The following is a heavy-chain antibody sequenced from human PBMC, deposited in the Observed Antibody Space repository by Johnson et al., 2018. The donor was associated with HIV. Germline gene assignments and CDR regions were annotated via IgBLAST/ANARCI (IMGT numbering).Heavy chain of an antibody. J-gene: IGHJ3*02. CDR2: IYSGGST. CDR3: AKIGDTAMVTGAFDI. Sequence: EVQVLESGGGVVQPGRSLRLSCAASGFTSSDYYMSWIRQAPGKGLEWVSLIYSGGSTYYADSVTGRFTISRDNSKNTLYLQMNSLRAEDTAVYYCAKIGDTAMVTGAFDIWGQGTMVTVSS. CDR1: GFTSSDYY. D-gene: IGHD5-18*01. V-gene: IGHV3-66*01.